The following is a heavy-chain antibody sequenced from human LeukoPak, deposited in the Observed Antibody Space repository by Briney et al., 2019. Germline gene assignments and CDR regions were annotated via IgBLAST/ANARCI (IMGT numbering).Heavy chain of an antibody. CDR1: GFTFDDSA. D-gene: IGHD6-19*01. CDR2: ISRSSGSI. J-gene: IGHJ4*02. CDR3: AKELYSSGWSPFDY. Sequence: PGGSLRLSCAASGFTFDDSAMHWVRQAPGKGLGWVSGISRSSGSIGYADSVKGRFTISRDNAKNSLYLQMNSLRAEDTAFYYCAKELYSSGWSPFDYWGQGTLVTVSS. V-gene: IGHV3-9*01.